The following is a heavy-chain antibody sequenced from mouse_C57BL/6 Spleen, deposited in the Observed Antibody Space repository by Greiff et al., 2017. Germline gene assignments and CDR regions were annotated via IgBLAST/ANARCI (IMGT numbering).Heavy chain of an antibody. J-gene: IGHJ4*01. Sequence: EVKVEESGEGLVKPGGSLTLSCAASGFTFSSYAMSWVRQTPEKRLEWVAYISSGGDYIYYAAPVKGRFTIPSDNARNTLYLQVCSQKSGDTAMYYCTNYRDSYDDAMDYWGQGTSVTVSS. CDR1: GFTFSSYA. CDR2: ISSGGDYI. V-gene: IGHV5-9-1*02. D-gene: IGHD2-12*01. CDR3: TNYRDSYDDAMDY.